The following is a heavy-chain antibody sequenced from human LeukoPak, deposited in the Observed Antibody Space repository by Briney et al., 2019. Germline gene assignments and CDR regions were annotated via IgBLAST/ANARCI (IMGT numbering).Heavy chain of an antibody. V-gene: IGHV3-9*01. CDR2: ISWNSGSI. J-gene: IGHJ4*02. Sequence: GGSLRLSCAASGFTFDDYAMHWVRQAPGKGLEWVSGISWNSGSIGYADSVKGRFTISRDNAKNSLYLQMNSLRAKDTALYYCAKGLRIAVAGIDYWGQGTLVTVSS. D-gene: IGHD6-19*01. CDR1: GFTFDDYA. CDR3: AKGLRIAVAGIDY.